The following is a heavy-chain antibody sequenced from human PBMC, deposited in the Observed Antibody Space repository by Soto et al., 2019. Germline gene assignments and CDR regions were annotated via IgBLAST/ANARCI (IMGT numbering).Heavy chain of an antibody. J-gene: IGHJ4*02. D-gene: IGHD1-26*01. CDR3: ARGQWELDY. V-gene: IGHV3-74*01. CDR1: GFTFTSYW. Sequence: RRLSCAASGFTFTSYWMNWVRQAPGKGLVWVSRISYDGRTTNYADSVKGRFTIPRDHAQNTLYLQMNSLRAEDTAVYYCARGQWELDYWGQGALVTVSS. CDR2: ISYDGRTT.